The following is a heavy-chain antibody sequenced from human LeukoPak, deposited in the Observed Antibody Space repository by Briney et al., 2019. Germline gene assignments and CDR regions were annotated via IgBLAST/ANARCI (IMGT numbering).Heavy chain of an antibody. J-gene: IGHJ4*02. CDR1: GGSISSYY. CDR2: IYYSGST. CDR3: ARLRTAMVTAAFDY. V-gene: IGHV4-59*08. Sequence: ASETLSLTCTVSGGSISSYYWSWIRQPPGKGLEWIGYIYYSGSTNYNPSLKSRVTISVDTSKNQFSLKLSSVTAADTAVYYCARLRTAMVTAAFDYWGQGTLVTVSS. D-gene: IGHD5-18*01.